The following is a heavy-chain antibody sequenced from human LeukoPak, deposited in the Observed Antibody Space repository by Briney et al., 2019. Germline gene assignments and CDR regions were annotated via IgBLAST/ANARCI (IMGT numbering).Heavy chain of an antibody. J-gene: IGHJ4*02. CDR1: GFTFSSYW. D-gene: IGHD6-6*01. CDR2: IKQDGSEK. Sequence: GGSLRLSCAASGFTFSSYWMSWVRQAPGKGLEWVANIKQDGSEKYYVDSVKGRFTISRDNAKNSLYLQMNSLRAEDTAVYYCARVWSEYSSSGSFDYWGQGTLVTVSS. CDR3: ARVWSEYSSSGSFDY. V-gene: IGHV3-7*03.